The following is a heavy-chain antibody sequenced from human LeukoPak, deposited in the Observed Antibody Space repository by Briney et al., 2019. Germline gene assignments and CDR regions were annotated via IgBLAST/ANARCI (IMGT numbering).Heavy chain of an antibody. V-gene: IGHV5-51*01. CDR3: ARERVKWSPGGDYYFGMDV. CDR2: IYPGDSDT. J-gene: IGHJ6*02. CDR1: GYSFTSYW. D-gene: IGHD2-15*01. Sequence: GESLQISCQGSGYSFTSYWIGWVRRLPGKGLEWMGIIYPGDSDTRYSPSFQGQVTISADKSISTAYLQWSSLKASDTAMYYCARERVKWSPGGDYYFGMDVWGQGTTVTVSS.